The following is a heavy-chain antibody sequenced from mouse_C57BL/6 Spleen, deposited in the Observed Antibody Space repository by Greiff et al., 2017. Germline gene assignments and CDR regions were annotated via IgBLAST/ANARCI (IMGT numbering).Heavy chain of an antibody. CDR2: INYDGSST. D-gene: IGHD2-4*01. CDR3: ARDYDYDGFYAMDY. J-gene: IGHJ4*01. V-gene: IGHV5-16*01. CDR1: GFTFSDYY. Sequence: EVKLVESEGGLVQPGSSMKLSCTASGFTFSDYYMAWVRQVPEKGLGWVANINYDGSSTYYLDSLKSRFIISRDNAKNILYLQMSSLKSEDTATYYYARDYDYDGFYAMDYWGQGTSVTVSS.